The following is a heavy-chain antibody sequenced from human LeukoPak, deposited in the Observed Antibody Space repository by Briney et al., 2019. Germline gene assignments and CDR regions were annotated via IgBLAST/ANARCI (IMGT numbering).Heavy chain of an antibody. CDR3: ASGESPGAYYFDY. V-gene: IGHV4-59*01. D-gene: IGHD3-10*01. CDR2: IYYSGGT. CDR1: GGSISSYY. Sequence: TSETLSLTCIVSGGSISSYYWSWIRQPPGKGLEWIGYIYYSGGTNYNPSLKSRVTISVDTSKNQFSLKLSSVTAADTAVYYCASGESPGAYYFDYWGQGTLVTVSS. J-gene: IGHJ4*02.